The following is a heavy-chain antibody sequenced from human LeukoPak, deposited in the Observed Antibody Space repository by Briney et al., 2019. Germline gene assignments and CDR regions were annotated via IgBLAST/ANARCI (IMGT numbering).Heavy chain of an antibody. V-gene: IGHV1-2*02. J-gene: IGHJ4*02. CDR2: INPNSGGT. CDR3: ATIPYGSGIIDY. CDR1: GYTFTDYY. D-gene: IGHD3-10*01. Sequence: EASMKVSCKASGYTFTDYYMHWVRQAPGQGLECMGWINPNSGGTNYAQKFQGRVTMTRDTSTSTAYMEVSSLRSDDTAVYYCATIPYGSGIIDYWGQGTLVTVSS.